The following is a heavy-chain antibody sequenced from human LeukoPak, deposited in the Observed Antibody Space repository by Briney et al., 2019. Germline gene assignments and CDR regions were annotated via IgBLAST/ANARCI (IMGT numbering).Heavy chain of an antibody. J-gene: IGHJ4*02. CDR1: GFTFDNYA. D-gene: IGHD6-19*01. Sequence: GGSLRLSCAASGFTFDNYAMHWVRQAPGKGLEWLSIISWNSGYIGYADSVKGRFTISRDNAMKSLDLQMNSLRAEDTAFYYCAKVRGTYSSGYFFDYWGQGTLVTVSS. V-gene: IGHV3-9*01. CDR2: ISWNSGYI. CDR3: AKVRGTYSSGYFFDY.